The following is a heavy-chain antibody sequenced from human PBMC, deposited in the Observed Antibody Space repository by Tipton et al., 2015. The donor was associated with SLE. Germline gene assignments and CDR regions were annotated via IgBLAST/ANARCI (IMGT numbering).Heavy chain of an antibody. CDR3: ARHGGY. J-gene: IGHJ4*02. CDR1: GDSTSVHY. CDR2: IYYSGST. D-gene: IGHD3-3*01. Sequence: TLSLTCTVSGDSTSVHYWSWIRQSPGKGLEWIGYIYYSGSTYYNPSLKSRVTISVDTSKNQFSLKLNSVTAADTAVYYCARHGGYWGQGTLVTVSS. V-gene: IGHV4-59*08.